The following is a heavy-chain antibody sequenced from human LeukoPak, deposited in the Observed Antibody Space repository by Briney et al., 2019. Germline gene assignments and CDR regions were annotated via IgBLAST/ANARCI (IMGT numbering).Heavy chain of an antibody. CDR1: GGTFSSYA. V-gene: IGHV1-69*05. CDR3: ATVAATILGFDP. CDR2: IIPIFGTA. Sequence: ASVKVSCKASGGTFSSYAISWVRQAPGQGLEWMGGIIPIFGTANYAQKFQGRVTITTDESTSTAYMELSSLRSEDTAVYYCATVAATILGFDPWGQGTLVTVSS. D-gene: IGHD5-12*01. J-gene: IGHJ5*02.